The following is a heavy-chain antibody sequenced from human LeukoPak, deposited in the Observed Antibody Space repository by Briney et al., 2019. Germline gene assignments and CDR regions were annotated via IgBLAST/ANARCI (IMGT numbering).Heavy chain of an antibody. CDR1: SGFVNSGSYY. D-gene: IGHD6-13*01. J-gene: IGHJ4*02. CDR2: IYYSVST. V-gene: IGHV4-61*01. Sequence: SETLSLTCTVSSGFVNSGSYYWNWIRQPPGKGLEWIGYIYYSVSTNYNPSLKSRVTISVDTAKNQLSLKLSSVTAADTAVYYCARRAGYTGSWYEYWGQGTLVTVSS. CDR3: ARRAGYTGSWYEY.